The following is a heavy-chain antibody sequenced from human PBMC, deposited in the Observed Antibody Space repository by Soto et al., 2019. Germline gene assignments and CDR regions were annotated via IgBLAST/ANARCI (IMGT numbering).Heavy chain of an antibody. V-gene: IGHV3-9*01. CDR1: GFTFDDYA. Sequence: EVQLVESGGGLVQPGRSLRLSCAASGFTFDDYAMHWVRQAPGKGLEWVSGINWSSGYIGYADSVKGRFSISRDNAKNSLYLQINSLRAEDTALYYCARDIAATTPEAFDYWGQGTLVTVSS. D-gene: IGHD1-1*01. J-gene: IGHJ4*02. CDR3: ARDIAATTPEAFDY. CDR2: INWSSGYI.